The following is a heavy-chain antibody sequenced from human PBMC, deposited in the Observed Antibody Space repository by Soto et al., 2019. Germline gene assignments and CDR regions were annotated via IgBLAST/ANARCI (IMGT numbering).Heavy chain of an antibody. Sequence: SETLSLTCTVSGDSVKSDSYYWSWMRQSPGRGLEWIGHIHYTGSTDYNPSLRSRVTISVDTSKNQFSLNLNSVTAADTAVYFCATDAYSYFDFWGQGILVTVSS. CDR2: IHYTGST. V-gene: IGHV4-61*01. CDR1: GDSVKSDSYY. D-gene: IGHD5-18*01. CDR3: ATDAYSYFDF. J-gene: IGHJ4*02.